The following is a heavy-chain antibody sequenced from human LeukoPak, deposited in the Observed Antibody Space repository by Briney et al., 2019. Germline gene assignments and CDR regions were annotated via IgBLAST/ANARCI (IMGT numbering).Heavy chain of an antibody. Sequence: HSGGSLRLSCAASGFTFNTYAMSWVRQAPWERLQWVSGISDSGGNTYYAGSVKGRFTISRDSSKNTLYLQMNSLRAEDTAVYYCAKGRSFASSLPGSNDYWGQGTLVTVSS. J-gene: IGHJ4*02. CDR3: AKGRSFASSLPGSNDY. CDR2: ISDSGGNT. V-gene: IGHV3-23*01. D-gene: IGHD2-21*01. CDR1: GFTFNTYA.